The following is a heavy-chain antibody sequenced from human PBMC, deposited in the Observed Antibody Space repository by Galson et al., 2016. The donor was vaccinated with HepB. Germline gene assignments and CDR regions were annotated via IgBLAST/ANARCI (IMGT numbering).Heavy chain of an antibody. D-gene: IGHD6-19*01. CDR3: TTNYNSGLQRY. CDR2: IRSKAYGGTT. CDR1: GYIFGEYA. V-gene: IGHV3-49*03. Sequence: SLRLSCAASGYIFGEYALSWFRQAPGKGLEWVSCIRSKAYGGTTEYAASVKGRFTISTDDSKSIADLQMNSQKTEDTAVYHCTTNYNSGLQRYWGQGTLVTVSS. J-gene: IGHJ4*02.